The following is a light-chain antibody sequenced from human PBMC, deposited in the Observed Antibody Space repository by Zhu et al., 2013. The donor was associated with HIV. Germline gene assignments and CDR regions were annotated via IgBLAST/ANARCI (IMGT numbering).Light chain of an antibody. Sequence: QSALTQPASVSASPGQSITISCTGTSSDLGTYNYVSWYQQYPGKAPKLMIYDVSNRPSGVSNRFSGSKSGNTASLTISGLQAEDEGDYCCSSYTINTLQLFGGGTKVTVL. J-gene: IGLJ3*02. CDR2: DVS. CDR1: SSDLGTYNY. CDR3: SSYTINTLQL. V-gene: IGLV2-14*01.